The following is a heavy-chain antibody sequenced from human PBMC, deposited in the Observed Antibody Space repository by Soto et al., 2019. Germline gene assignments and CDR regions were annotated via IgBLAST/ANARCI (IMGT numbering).Heavy chain of an antibody. J-gene: IGHJ6*02. D-gene: IGHD4-17*01. Sequence: GESLKISCKGSGYSFTSYWIGWVRQMPGKGLEWMGIIYPGDSDTRYSPSSQGQVTISADKSISTAYLQWSSLKASDTAMYYCARLGGDYYYYYGMDVWGQGTTVTVSS. CDR2: IYPGDSDT. CDR1: GYSFTSYW. CDR3: ARLGGDYYYYYGMDV. V-gene: IGHV5-51*01.